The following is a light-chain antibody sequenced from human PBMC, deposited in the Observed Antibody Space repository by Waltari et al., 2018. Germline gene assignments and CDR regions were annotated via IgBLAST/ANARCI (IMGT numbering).Light chain of an antibody. J-gene: IGLJ2*01. CDR1: SSDVGDYNY. CDR2: EVS. CDR3: SSYAGSNNVV. V-gene: IGLV2-8*01. Sequence: QSALTQPPSASGSPGQSVTISCTGTSSDVGDYNYLSWYQQHPGTAPKRMIFEVSKRPSGVPERFSGSKSGNTASLTVSGLQAEDEADYYCSSYAGSNNVVFGGGTKLTVL.